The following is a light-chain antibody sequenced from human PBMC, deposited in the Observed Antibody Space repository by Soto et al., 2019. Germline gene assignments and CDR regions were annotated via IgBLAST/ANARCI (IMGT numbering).Light chain of an antibody. V-gene: IGKV3-11*01. CDR3: QQRSSWPPPT. Sequence: IVLTQSPATLSLSPGERATLSCRASESVGNYLAWYQEKPGQAPRPLIYDASNRATGSPPRFSGSGSGADFTLTISGLEPEDFAVYSCQQRSSWPPPTFGGGTKVEI. CDR2: DAS. CDR1: ESVGNY. J-gene: IGKJ4*01.